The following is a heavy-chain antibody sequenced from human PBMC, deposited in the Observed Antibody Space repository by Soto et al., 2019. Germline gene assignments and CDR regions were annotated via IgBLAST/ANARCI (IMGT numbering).Heavy chain of an antibody. CDR2: IIPIFGTA. Sequence: QVQLVQSGAEVKKPGSSVKVSCKASGGTFSSYAISWVRQAPGQGLEWMGGIIPIFGTANYAQKFQGRVTITADESTSTAYMELSSLRSEDTAVYYCARDPGSYYGSGSYPSPDGMDVWGQGTTVTVSS. CDR3: ARDPGSYYGSGSYPSPDGMDV. D-gene: IGHD3-10*01. CDR1: GGTFSSYA. J-gene: IGHJ6*02. V-gene: IGHV1-69*01.